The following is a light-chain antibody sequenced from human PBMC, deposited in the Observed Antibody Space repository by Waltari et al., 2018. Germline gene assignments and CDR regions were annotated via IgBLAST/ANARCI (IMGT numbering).Light chain of an antibody. CDR2: SND. V-gene: IGLV1-44*01. CDR1: TSNIGSST. CDR3: ATWDARLTAVV. J-gene: IGLJ2*01. Sequence: QSVVTQSPSASGAPGQRVTISCSGSTSNIGSSTVNWYQKVPGTAPRLLIYSNDQRPSGVPDRFSASKSGTSASLAISGLQSEDEADYYCATWDARLTAVVFGGGTKVTVL.